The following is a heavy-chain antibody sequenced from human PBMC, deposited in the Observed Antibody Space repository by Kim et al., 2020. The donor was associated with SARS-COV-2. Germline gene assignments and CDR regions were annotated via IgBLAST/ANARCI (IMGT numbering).Heavy chain of an antibody. D-gene: IGHD3-22*01. J-gene: IGHJ4*02. Sequence: DSVKGRFTISRDNSKNTLYRQMNSLRAEDTAVYYCAKDRGYYDSSGYLDYWGQGTLSPSPQ. V-gene: IGHV3-23*01. CDR3: AKDRGYYDSSGYLDY.